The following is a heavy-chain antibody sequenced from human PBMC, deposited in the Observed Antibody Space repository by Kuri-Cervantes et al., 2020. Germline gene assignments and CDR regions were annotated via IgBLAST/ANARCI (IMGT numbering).Heavy chain of an antibody. CDR1: GFTFSSYH. Sequence: GESLKISCAASGFTFSSYHMSWVRQAPGQGLEWVSLISNSGGTTYYAGSVKGRFTISRDNSRNTLYLQMNSLRAEDTAVYYCASGYYDILTGYSDYWGQGTLVTVSS. D-gene: IGHD3-9*01. J-gene: IGHJ4*02. CDR3: ASGYYDILTGYSDY. CDR2: ISNSGGTT. V-gene: IGHV3-23*01.